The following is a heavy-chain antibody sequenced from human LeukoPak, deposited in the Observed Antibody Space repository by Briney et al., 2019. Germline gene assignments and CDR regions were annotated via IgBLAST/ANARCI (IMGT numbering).Heavy chain of an antibody. J-gene: IGHJ4*02. CDR2: IYYSGST. D-gene: IGHD6-13*01. V-gene: IGHV4-31*03. Sequence: SQTLSLTCTVSGGSISSGGYYWSWIRQHPGKGLEWIGYIYYSGSTYYNPSLKSRVTISVDTSKNQFSLKLSSVTAADTAVYYCARQPNIRKGYSSSWYYFDYWGQGTLVTVSS. CDR3: ARQPNIRKGYSSSWYYFDY. CDR1: GGSISSGGYY.